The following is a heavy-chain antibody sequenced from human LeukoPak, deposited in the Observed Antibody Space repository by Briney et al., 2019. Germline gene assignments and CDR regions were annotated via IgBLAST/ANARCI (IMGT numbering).Heavy chain of an antibody. J-gene: IGHJ3*01. D-gene: IGHD3-9*01. CDR3: ANFDGSTEAFQV. CDR1: GFTFSSYA. CDR2: FSGSGGST. Sequence: GGSLRLSCAASGFTFSSYAMSWVRQAPGQPLEWFSAFSGSGGSTYYADSVKGRFTISVDNSKNPLYLQMSTLRAADTALYYCANFDGSTEAFQVWGQGTMVSVSS. V-gene: IGHV3-23*01.